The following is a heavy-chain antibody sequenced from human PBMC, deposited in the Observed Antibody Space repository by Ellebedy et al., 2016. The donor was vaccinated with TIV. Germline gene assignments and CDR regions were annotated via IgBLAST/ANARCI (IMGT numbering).Heavy chain of an antibody. V-gene: IGHV2-5*02. CDR3: ARRDIVGYCSGGGCYSYLDY. CDR1: GFSLSTSGVD. CDR2: IYWDDNK. Sequence: SGPTLVKPTQTLTLTCTFSGFSLSTSGVDVGWIRQPPGKALEWLALIYWDDNKRYSPSLKSRLTITKDTSKSQVVLTMTNMDPVDTATYYCARRDIVGYCSGGGCYSYLDYWGQGTLVTVSS. J-gene: IGHJ4*02. D-gene: IGHD2-15*01.